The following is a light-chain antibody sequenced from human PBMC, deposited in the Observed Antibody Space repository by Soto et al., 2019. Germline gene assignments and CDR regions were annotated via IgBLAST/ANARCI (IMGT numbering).Light chain of an antibody. V-gene: IGKV3-11*01. J-gene: IGKJ3*01. Sequence: ENVLTQSPATLSLSPGERATLSCRASQSVSNYLAWYQQKPGQAPRLLIYDVTNTATGIPARFSGSGSGTDFTLTISSLEPEDFAVYYCQSLFTFGPGTKVDIK. CDR2: DVT. CDR1: QSVSNY. CDR3: QSLFT.